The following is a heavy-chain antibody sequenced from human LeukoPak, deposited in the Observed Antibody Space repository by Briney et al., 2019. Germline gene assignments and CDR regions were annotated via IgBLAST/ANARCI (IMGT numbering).Heavy chain of an antibody. CDR3: AKHLTNAYYDMIWFDP. Sequence: PSETLSLTCTVSGGYISGHYWSWIRQPPGKGLEWIGYIYSSGSTNYNPSLKSRVTISVDTSKNQFSLKVNSMTAADTAVYYCAKHLTNAYYDMIWFDPWGQGTLVTVSS. J-gene: IGHJ5*02. D-gene: IGHD3-16*01. CDR1: GGYISGHY. V-gene: IGHV4-59*11. CDR2: IYSSGST.